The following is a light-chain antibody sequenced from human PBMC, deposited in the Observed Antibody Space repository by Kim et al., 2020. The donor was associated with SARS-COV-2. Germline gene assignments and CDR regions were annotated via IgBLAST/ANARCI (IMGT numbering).Light chain of an antibody. V-gene: IGKV2-28*01. CDR3: MQALQTLRS. CDR1: QSLLHINGNNY. CDR2: LGS. J-gene: IGKJ2*03. Sequence: IVMTQSPLSLSVTPGEAASISCRSSQSLLHINGNNYLDWYLQKPGQSPQLLIYLGSNRASGVPDRISGSGSGTDFTLKISRVEAEDVGVYYCMQALQTLRSFGQGTKLEI.